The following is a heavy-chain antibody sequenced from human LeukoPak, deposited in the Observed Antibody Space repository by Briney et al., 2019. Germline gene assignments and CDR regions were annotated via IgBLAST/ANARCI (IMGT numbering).Heavy chain of an antibody. CDR3: AKVKSMVRGVIDY. J-gene: IGHJ4*02. D-gene: IGHD3-10*01. Sequence: PGGTLRLSCAASGFTFSSYGMSWVRQAPGKGLEWVSAISGSGGSTYYADSVKGRFTISRDNSKNTLYLQMNSLRAEDTAVYYCAKVKSMVRGVIDYGGQGTLFTVSA. CDR2: ISGSGGST. CDR1: GFTFSSYG. V-gene: IGHV3-23*01.